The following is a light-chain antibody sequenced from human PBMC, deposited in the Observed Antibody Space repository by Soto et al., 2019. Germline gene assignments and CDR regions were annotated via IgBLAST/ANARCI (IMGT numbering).Light chain of an antibody. CDR2: EGI. Sequence: QSALTQPASVSGSPGQSITISCTGTGNTIGGYNVVSWYQQHPGTAPKVIIYEGIKRPSGVSNRFSGSISGSTASLTISGLQAEDEADYYCCSYVGATTYVFGTGTKVT. CDR1: GNTIGGYNV. CDR3: CSYVGATTYV. J-gene: IGLJ1*01. V-gene: IGLV2-23*01.